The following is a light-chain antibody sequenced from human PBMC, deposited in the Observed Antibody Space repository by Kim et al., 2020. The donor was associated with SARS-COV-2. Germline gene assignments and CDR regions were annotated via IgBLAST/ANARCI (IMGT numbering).Light chain of an antibody. CDR1: NIGSKS. V-gene: IGLV3-21*04. CDR3: QVWDSSSDRFYV. CDR2: YDS. J-gene: IGLJ1*01. Sequence: PGKTTRITCGGNNIGSKSVHWYQQKPGQAPVLVIYYDSDRPSGIPERFSGSNSGNTATLTISRVEAGDEADYYCQVWDSSSDRFYVFGTGTKVTVL.